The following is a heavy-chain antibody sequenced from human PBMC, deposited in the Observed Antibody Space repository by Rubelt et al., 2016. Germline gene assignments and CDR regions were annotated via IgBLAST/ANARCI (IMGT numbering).Heavy chain of an antibody. D-gene: IGHD6-13*01. CDR2: IYHSGIT. Sequence: QVQLQESGPGLVKPSGTLSLTCAVSGGSIASSNWWSWFRQPPGKGLEWIGEIYHSGITNYNTSLKSRFTLSVDKSKNQFSLNLNSVTAAETAVYYCASLLDSSSWALSDYWGQGIPVTVSS. J-gene: IGHJ4*02. V-gene: IGHV4-4*02. CDR1: GGSIASSNW. CDR3: ASLLDSSSWALSDY.